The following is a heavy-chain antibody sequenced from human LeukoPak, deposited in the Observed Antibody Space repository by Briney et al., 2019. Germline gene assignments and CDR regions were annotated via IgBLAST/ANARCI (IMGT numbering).Heavy chain of an antibody. V-gene: IGHV1-8*02. CDR2: MNPNSGNT. Sequence: ASVKVSCKASGGTFSSYAISWVRQAPGQGLEWMGRMNPNSGNTGYAQKFQGRVTMTRNTSISTAYMELSSLRSEDTAVYYCARSEELLLWFGDSEGFDYWGQGTLVTVSS. D-gene: IGHD3-10*01. CDR3: ARSEELLLWFGDSEGFDY. CDR1: GGTFSSYA. J-gene: IGHJ4*02.